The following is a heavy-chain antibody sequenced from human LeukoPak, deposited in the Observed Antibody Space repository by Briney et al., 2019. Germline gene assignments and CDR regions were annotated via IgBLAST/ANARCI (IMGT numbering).Heavy chain of an antibody. V-gene: IGHV3-15*01. CDR1: GFTFSNAW. D-gene: IGHD6-6*01. CDR2: IKSKTDGGTT. Sequence: GGSLRLSCAASGFTFSNAWMSWVRQAPGKGLEWVGRIKSKTDGGTTDYAAPVKGRFTISRDDSKNTLYLQMNSLKTEDTAVYYCTTVGSHSSSSGFLYYYYYYMDVWGKGTTVTVSS. J-gene: IGHJ6*03. CDR3: TTVGSHSSSSGFLYYYYYYMDV.